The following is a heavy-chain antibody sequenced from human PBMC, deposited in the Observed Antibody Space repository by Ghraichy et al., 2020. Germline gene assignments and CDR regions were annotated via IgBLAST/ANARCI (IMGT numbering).Heavy chain of an antibody. V-gene: IGHV3-13*01. CDR3: ARESKGLSGSYDAFDI. CDR1: GFTFSSYD. Sequence: LSLTCAASGFTFSSYDMHWVRQATGKALEWVSAIGTAGDTYYPGSVKGRFTISRENAKNSLYLQMNSLRAGDTAVYYCARESKGLSGSYDAFDIWGQGTRVTASS. D-gene: IGHD1-26*01. CDR2: IGTAGDT. J-gene: IGHJ3*02.